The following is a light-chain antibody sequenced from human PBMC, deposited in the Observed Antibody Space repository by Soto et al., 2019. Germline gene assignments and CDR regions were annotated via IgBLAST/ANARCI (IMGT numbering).Light chain of an antibody. CDR1: QDITND. V-gene: IGKV1-6*01. Sequence: AIQVTQSPSSLSASVGDRVTIICRASQDITNDLAWYLQKPGKAPKVLIYAASTLQPGVPSRFSGSGSSTDFTLTISGLQPEDFATYYCLQDSTYPLTFGQGTRLDIK. CDR3: LQDSTYPLT. J-gene: IGKJ5*01. CDR2: AAS.